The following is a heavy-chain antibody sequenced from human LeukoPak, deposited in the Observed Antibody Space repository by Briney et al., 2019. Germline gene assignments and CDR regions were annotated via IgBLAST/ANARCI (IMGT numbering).Heavy chain of an antibody. V-gene: IGHV3-30*18. CDR2: ISYDGSNK. J-gene: IGHJ4*02. Sequence: PGGSLRLSCAASGFTFSSYGMHWVRQAPGKGLEWVAVISYDGSNKYYADSVKGRLTISRDNSKNTLYLQMNSLRAEDTAVYYCAKEPYGDRGFDYWGQGTLVTVSS. D-gene: IGHD4-17*01. CDR1: GFTFSSYG. CDR3: AKEPYGDRGFDY.